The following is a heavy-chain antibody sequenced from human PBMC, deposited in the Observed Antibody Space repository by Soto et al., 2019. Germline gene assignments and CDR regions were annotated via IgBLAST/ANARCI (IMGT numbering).Heavy chain of an antibody. CDR1: CVTLSGYY. Sequence: SETLSLTCTVSCVTLSGYYWSWIRQTPGKTLEWIGCIYFNGTTNYNPSLKSRVTISLDMSKNQFSLKLRSVTATDTAVYHCARGKGTHKYWGRGTLVTVSS. D-gene: IGHD3-10*01. CDR2: IYFNGTT. J-gene: IGHJ4*02. V-gene: IGHV4-59*01. CDR3: ARGKGTHKY.